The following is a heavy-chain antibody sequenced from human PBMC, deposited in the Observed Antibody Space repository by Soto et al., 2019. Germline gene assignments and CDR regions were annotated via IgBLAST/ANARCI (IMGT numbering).Heavy chain of an antibody. J-gene: IGHJ5*02. D-gene: IGHD3-9*01. CDR2: ISYDGTNK. V-gene: IGHV3-30-3*01. CDR3: AKDPILTTPPSFDP. Sequence: GSLRLSCAASGFTFSSYAMHWVRQAPGKGLEWVAVISYDGTNKYYADSVKGRFTISRDNSKNTLFLQMNSLGADDTAVYYCAKDPILTTPPSFDPWGQGTLVTVSS. CDR1: GFTFSSYA.